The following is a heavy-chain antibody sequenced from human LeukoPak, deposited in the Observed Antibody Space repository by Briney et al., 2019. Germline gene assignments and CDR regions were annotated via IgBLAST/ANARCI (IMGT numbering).Heavy chain of an antibody. J-gene: IGHJ4*02. D-gene: IGHD1-1*01. Sequence: GRSLRLSCAASGFTFDDYAMHWVRQAPGKGLEWVSGISRNSGSIGYADSVKGRFTISRDNAKNSLYLQMNSLRAEDTALYYCAKDGRAQTTPFDYWGQGTLVTVSS. V-gene: IGHV3-9*01. CDR3: AKDGRAQTTPFDY. CDR2: ISRNSGSI. CDR1: GFTFDDYA.